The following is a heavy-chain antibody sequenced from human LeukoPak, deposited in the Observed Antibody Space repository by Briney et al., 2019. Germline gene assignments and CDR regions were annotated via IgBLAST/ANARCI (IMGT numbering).Heavy chain of an antibody. CDR1: GGTFSSYA. Sequence: ASVKVSCKAPGGTFSSYAISWVRQAPGQGLEWMGGIIPIFGTANYAQRFQGRVTITADESTSTAYMELSSLRSEDTAVYYCARGYSYGYYYFDYWGQGTLVTVSS. J-gene: IGHJ4*02. CDR3: ARGYSYGYYYFDY. V-gene: IGHV1-69*13. D-gene: IGHD5-18*01. CDR2: IIPIFGTA.